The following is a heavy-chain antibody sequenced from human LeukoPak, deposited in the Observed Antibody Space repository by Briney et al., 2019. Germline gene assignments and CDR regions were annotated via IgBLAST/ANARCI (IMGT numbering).Heavy chain of an antibody. Sequence: GGSLRLSCAASGFTFRRYVLSWVRQAPGKGLEWVSAISGSGDSTYYADSVKGRFTISRDNSKNTLYLQMNSLRAEDTAVYYCAKEGYSYGPPGYWGQGTLVTVSS. J-gene: IGHJ4*02. CDR2: ISGSGDST. V-gene: IGHV3-23*01. D-gene: IGHD5-18*01. CDR1: GFTFRRYV. CDR3: AKEGYSYGPPGY.